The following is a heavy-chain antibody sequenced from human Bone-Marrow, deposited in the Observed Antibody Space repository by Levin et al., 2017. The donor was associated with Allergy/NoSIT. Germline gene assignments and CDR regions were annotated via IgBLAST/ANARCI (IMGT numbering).Heavy chain of an antibody. CDR2: IHFAGST. D-gene: IGHD2-2*01. Sequence: PSETLSLTCSVSGGSITSSRHFWGWLRQPPGRGLEWIAHIHFAGSTYYNPSLESRVTISVDTSKNQFSLVVKSVTAADTAVYFCARRIMGHCSTSNCWPHAEWFDPWGQGILVTVSS. CDR1: GGSITSSRHF. CDR3: ARRIMGHCSTSNCWPHAEWFDP. J-gene: IGHJ5*02. V-gene: IGHV4-39*01.